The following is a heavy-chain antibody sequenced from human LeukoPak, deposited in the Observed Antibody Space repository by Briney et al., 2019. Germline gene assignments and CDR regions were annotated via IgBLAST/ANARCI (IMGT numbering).Heavy chain of an antibody. CDR2: INPNSGGT. J-gene: IGHJ3*02. CDR3: ARGKDGGTSGSYYLDAFDI. V-gene: IGHV1-2*02. CDR1: GYTFTGYY. Sequence: ASVKVSCKASGYTFTGYYMHWVRQAPGQGLEWMGWINPNSGGTNYAQEFQGRVTMTRDTSISTVYMELSRLRSDDTAVYYCARGKDGGTSGSYYLDAFDIWGQGTMVTVSS. D-gene: IGHD1-26*01.